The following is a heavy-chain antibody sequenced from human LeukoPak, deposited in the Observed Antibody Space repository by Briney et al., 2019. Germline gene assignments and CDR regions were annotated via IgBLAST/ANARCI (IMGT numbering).Heavy chain of an antibody. CDR3: ARDAYYYGSGSYPFDP. CDR2: IYISGST. V-gene: IGHV4-4*07. D-gene: IGHD3-10*01. CDR1: GGSISSYY. Sequence: PSETLSLTCTVSGGSISSYYWSWIRQPAGKGLEWIGRIYISGSTNYNPSLKSRVTMSVDTSKNQFSLKLTSVTAADTAVYYCARDAYYYGSGSYPFDPWGQGTLVTVSS. J-gene: IGHJ5*02.